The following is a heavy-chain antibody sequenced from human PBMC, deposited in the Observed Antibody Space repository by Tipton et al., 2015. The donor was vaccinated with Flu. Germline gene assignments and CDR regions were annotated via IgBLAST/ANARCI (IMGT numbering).Heavy chain of an antibody. CDR2: FYHSGRT. Sequence: LRLSCAISGYSISSGYSWGWIRQPPGKGLEWIGSFYHSGRTYYNPSLKSRVTISVDTSKNQFSLKLSSVTAADTAVYYCARPGGSSWYYFDYWGQGTLVTVSS. CDR3: ARPGGSSWYYFDY. J-gene: IGHJ4*02. CDR1: GYSISSGYS. V-gene: IGHV4-38-2*01. D-gene: IGHD6-13*01.